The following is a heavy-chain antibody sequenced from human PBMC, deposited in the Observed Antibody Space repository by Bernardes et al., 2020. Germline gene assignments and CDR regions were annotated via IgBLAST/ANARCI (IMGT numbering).Heavy chain of an antibody. V-gene: IGHV1-3*01. D-gene: IGHD2-15*01. CDR1: GYTFTIYA. Sequence: ASVKVSCKASGYTFTIYAMHWVRQAPGQRLEWMGWINAGNGNTKYSQKFQGRVTITRDTSASTAYMELSSLRSEDTAIYYCARIYCSGGSCYSDYWGQGTLVTVSS. CDR3: ARIYCSGGSCYSDY. J-gene: IGHJ4*02. CDR2: INAGNGNT.